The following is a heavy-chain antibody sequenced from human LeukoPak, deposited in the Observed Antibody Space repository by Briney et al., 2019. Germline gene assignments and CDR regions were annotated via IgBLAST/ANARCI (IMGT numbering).Heavy chain of an antibody. CDR3: ARTADTQWLVPRWFDP. J-gene: IGHJ5*02. CDR2: IYYSGST. Sequence: SEILSLTCTVSGGSISSGGYYWSWIRQHPGKGLEWIGYIYYSGSTYYNPSLKSRVTISVDTSKNQFPLKLSSVTAADTAVYYCARTADTQWLVPRWFDPWGQGTLVTVSS. D-gene: IGHD6-19*01. V-gene: IGHV4-31*03. CDR1: GGSISSGGYY.